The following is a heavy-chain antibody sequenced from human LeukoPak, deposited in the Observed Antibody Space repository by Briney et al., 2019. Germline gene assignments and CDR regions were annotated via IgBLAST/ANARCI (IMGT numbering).Heavy chain of an antibody. CDR3: AKERAGYTNPYYFDY. V-gene: IGHV3-23*01. J-gene: IGHJ4*02. Sequence: GGSLRLSCAASGFTFSTYAMSWLRQAPGKGLEWVTTISGSGANTYYADSVRGRFTISRDNSKNTLYLHMNSLRAEDTAVYCAKERAGYTNPYYFDYWGPGTLVTVSS. CDR2: ISGSGANT. D-gene: IGHD3-16*02. CDR1: GFTFSTYA.